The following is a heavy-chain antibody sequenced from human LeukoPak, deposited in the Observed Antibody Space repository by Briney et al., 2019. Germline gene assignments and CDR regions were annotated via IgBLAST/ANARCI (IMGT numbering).Heavy chain of an antibody. Sequence: GVSLRLSCAVSGYTLYDYNVQCVPHARGKGLECVSLISWDGSSTYYADSMKRRYTICRDNSKNTLYLQMNSLRTEDTALYYCAKEGYSSSSPSVYYYSYYMDVWGKGTTVTVSS. CDR2: ISWDGSST. CDR1: GYTLYDYN. V-gene: IGHV3-43*01. CDR3: AKEGYSSSSPSVYYYSYYMDV. D-gene: IGHD6-6*01. J-gene: IGHJ6*03.